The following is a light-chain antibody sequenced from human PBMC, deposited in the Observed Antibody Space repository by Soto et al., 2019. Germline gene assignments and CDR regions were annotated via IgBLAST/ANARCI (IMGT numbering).Light chain of an antibody. V-gene: IGKV1-17*01. CDR1: QGVGND. Sequence: DIQMTQSPSSLSASVGDSVTITCRASQGVGNDLGWYQHKPGKAPQRLIYGASFLQGGVPSRFSSSGSVTEFTLTISSLHPEDFEAYFCLQHSTYPYTFGQGTKLEIK. CDR2: GAS. J-gene: IGKJ2*01. CDR3: LQHSTYPYT.